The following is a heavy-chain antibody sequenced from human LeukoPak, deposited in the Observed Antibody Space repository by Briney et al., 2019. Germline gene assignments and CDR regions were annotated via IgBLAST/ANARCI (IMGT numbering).Heavy chain of an antibody. D-gene: IGHD3-10*01. CDR2: INPNSSGT. CDR3: ARDRGYYYYYMDV. V-gene: IGHV1-2*02. CDR1: GYTFTGYY. J-gene: IGHJ6*03. Sequence: ASVKVSCKASGYTFTGYYMHWVRQAPGQGLEWMGWINPNSSGTNYAQKFQGRVTMTRDTSISTAYMELSRLRSDDTAVYYCARDRGYYYYYMDVWGKGTTVTISS.